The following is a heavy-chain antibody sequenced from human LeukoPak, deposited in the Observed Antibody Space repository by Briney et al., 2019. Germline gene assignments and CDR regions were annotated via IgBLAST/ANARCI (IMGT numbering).Heavy chain of an antibody. D-gene: IGHD7-27*01. CDR3: ARSTGARGAFDI. CDR1: GYTFTSHY. CDR2: INPSGGST. J-gene: IGHJ3*02. Sequence: ASVKVSCTASGYTFTSHYMHWVRQAPGQGLEWMGIINPSGGSTSYAQKFQGRVIMTRDTSTSTVYMELRSLRSDDTAVHYCARSTGARGAFDIWGQGTMVTVSS. V-gene: IGHV1-46*01.